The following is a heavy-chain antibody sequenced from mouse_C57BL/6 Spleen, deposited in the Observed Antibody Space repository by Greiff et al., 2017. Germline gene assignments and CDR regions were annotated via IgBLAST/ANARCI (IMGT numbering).Heavy chain of an antibody. Sequence: QVQLQQSGAELVRPGSSVKLSCKASGYTFTSYWMHWVKQRPIQGLEWIGNIDPSDSETHYNQKFKDKATLTVDKSSSTAYMQLSSLTSEDSAVYYCAREGYAMDDWGQGTSVTVSS. CDR2: IDPSDSET. CDR1: GYTFTSYW. V-gene: IGHV1-52*01. CDR3: AREGYAMDD. J-gene: IGHJ4*01.